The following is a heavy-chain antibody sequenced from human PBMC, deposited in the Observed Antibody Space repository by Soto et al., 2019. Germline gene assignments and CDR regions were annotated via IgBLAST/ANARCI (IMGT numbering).Heavy chain of an antibody. CDR2: NNPMFARP. CDR1: GVTWNRQD. V-gene: IGHV1-69*13. CDR3: ATSEGRDGYSFDY. D-gene: IGHD5-12*01. J-gene: IGHJ4*01. Sequence: SVKSSCKVSGVTWNRQDMRRVRQAHGQGLEWMGGNNPMFARPHYAEKFQHIVTITADESTGTAYLELSSLTSEDTAVYYCATSEGRDGYSFDYWDPGTLVTVSS.